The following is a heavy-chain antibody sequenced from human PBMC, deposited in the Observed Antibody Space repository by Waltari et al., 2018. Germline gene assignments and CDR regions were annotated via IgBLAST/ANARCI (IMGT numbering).Heavy chain of an antibody. V-gene: IGHV3-33*01. J-gene: IGHJ6*02. CDR3: ARDRSFWSGYHAMDV. D-gene: IGHD3-3*01. CDR2: IWYDGSAT. CDR1: GFVSSSHG. Sequence: QVQVVDSGGGGVQPGTPLRRSCEPPGFVSSSHGLHWVRLAPGRGLELVGGIWYDGSATLYADSVRSRFTISRDNAKNTLYLQMNTLTAEDAGMYYCARDRSFWSGYHAMDVWGQGTSVTVSS.